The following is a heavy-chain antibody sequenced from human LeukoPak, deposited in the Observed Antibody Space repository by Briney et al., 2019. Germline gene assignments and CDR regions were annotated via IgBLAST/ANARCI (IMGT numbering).Heavy chain of an antibody. Sequence: SETLSLTCTVSGVSLNSYYWSWIRQPPGRGLEWIEFINDSGTANYKSSLKSRVTKTVDTSKNQFSLKLNSVTAADTAVYYCARVLQNYYHMDVWGKGTTVTVSS. D-gene: IGHD3-3*01. J-gene: IGHJ6*03. CDR3: ARVLQNYYHMDV. CDR1: GVSLNSYY. CDR2: INDSGTA. V-gene: IGHV4-59*01.